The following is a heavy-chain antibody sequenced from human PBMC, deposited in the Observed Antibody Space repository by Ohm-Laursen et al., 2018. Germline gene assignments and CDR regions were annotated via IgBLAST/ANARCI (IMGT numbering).Heavy chain of an antibody. CDR3: TKTISATSGDY. CDR2: IKPDGSEK. Sequence: GSLRLSCATSGFSFSNYWMTWVRQAPGKGLGGGPNIKPDGSEKYYVDSLKGRFTISRDNAKNSLYLQMNSLRAEDTAVYYCTKTISATSGDYWGQGTLVTVSS. J-gene: IGHJ4*02. V-gene: IGHV3-7*01. CDR1: GFSFSNYW. D-gene: IGHD1/OR15-1a*01.